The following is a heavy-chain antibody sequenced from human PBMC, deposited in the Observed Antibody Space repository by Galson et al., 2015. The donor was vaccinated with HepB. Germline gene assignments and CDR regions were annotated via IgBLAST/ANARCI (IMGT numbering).Heavy chain of an antibody. CDR3: ARDWDFWSGSNWFDP. J-gene: IGHJ5*02. D-gene: IGHD3-3*01. V-gene: IGHV1-2*02. CDR1: GYTFTGYY. Sequence: SCKASGYTFTGYYMHWVRQAPGQGLEWMGWINPNSGGTNYAQKFQGRVTMTRDTSISTAYMELSRLRSDDTAVYYCARDWDFWSGSNWFDPWGQGTLVTVSS. CDR2: INPNSGGT.